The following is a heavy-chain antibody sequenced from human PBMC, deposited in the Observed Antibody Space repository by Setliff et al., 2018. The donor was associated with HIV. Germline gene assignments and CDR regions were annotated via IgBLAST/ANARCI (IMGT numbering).Heavy chain of an antibody. CDR3: ARDQALEMATK. D-gene: IGHD5-12*01. J-gene: IGHJ4*02. CDR2: ISAYNGNT. V-gene: IGHV1-18*01. Sequence: ASVKVSCKASGYTFTSYGISWVRQAPGQGLEWMGWISAYNGNTNYAQQLQGRVTLTTDTSTSTAYMELRSLRSEDTAVYYCARDQALEMATKWGQGTLVTVSS. CDR1: GYTFTSYG.